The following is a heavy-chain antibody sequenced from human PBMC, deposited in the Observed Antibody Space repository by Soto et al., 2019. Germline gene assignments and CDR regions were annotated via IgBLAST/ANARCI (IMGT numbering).Heavy chain of an antibody. J-gene: IGHJ4*02. Sequence: EVQLVESGGGLVQPGGSLRLSCAASGFTFSSYSMNWVRQAPGKGLEWVSYISNSGDTVYYADSVKGRFTISRDNAKNSLDLQMNSLRAEDTAVYYCARPRGYSYGYSDYWGQGTLVTVSS. CDR3: ARPRGYSYGYSDY. D-gene: IGHD5-18*01. CDR2: ISNSGDTV. CDR1: GFTFSSYS. V-gene: IGHV3-48*01.